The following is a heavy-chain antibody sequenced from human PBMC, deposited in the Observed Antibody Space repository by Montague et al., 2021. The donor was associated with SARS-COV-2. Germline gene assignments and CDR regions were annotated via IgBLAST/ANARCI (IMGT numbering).Heavy chain of an antibody. Sequence: SETLSLTCSVSSGSIISSGYYWGWIRQPPGKELEWIGNIYYSGTTXYXXXXQXRGTISVDTSKNHLSLRLSSVTAADTAVYFCARGMIRGVTTPFDYWGQGSQVTVSS. J-gene: IGHJ4*02. CDR2: IYYSGTT. CDR1: SGSIISSGYY. V-gene: IGHV4-39*02. CDR3: ARGMIRGVTTPFDY. D-gene: IGHD3-10*01.